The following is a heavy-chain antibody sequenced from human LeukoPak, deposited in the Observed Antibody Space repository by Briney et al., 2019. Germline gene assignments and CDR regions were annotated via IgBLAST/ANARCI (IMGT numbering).Heavy chain of an antibody. CDR2: ISYDGSNK. Sequence: PGGSLRLSCAASGFTFSSYAMHWVRQAPGKGLEWVAVISYDGSNKYYADSVKGRFTISRDNSKNTLYLQMNSLRAEDTAVYYCARGKAVAGPVDVWGQGTTVTVSS. CDR1: GFTFSSYA. V-gene: IGHV3-30-3*01. CDR3: ARGKAVAGPVDV. J-gene: IGHJ6*02. D-gene: IGHD6-19*01.